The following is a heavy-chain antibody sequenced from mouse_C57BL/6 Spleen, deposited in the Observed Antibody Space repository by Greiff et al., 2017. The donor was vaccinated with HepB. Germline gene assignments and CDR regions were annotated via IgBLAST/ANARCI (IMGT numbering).Heavy chain of an antibody. CDR1: GYTFTSYW. V-gene: IGHV1-55*01. CDR3: ARGGDYDDGFAY. D-gene: IGHD2-4*01. J-gene: IGHJ3*01. CDR2: IYPGSGST. Sequence: QVQLKQPGAALVKPGASVKMSCKASGYTFTSYWITWVKQRPGQGLEWIGDIYPGSGSTNYNEKFKSKATLTVDTSSSTAYMQLSSLTSEDSAVYYCARGGDYDDGFAYWGQGTLVTVSA.